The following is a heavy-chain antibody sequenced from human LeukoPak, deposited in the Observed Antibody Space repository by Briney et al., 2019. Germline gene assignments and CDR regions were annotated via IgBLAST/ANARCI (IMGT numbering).Heavy chain of an antibody. CDR2: IAFDGSNE. V-gene: IGHV3-30*18. J-gene: IGHJ4*02. CDR3: LKGGWATIGPPKD. Sequence: GGSLRLSCAASGFIFSTYGMHWVRQAPGKGLEWLTVIAFDGSNEWYAESVKGRFIISRDNSKSTLYLQMNSLRPDDSAVYNCLKGGWATIGPPKDWGQGTLVSVSS. D-gene: IGHD5-24*01. CDR1: GFIFSTYG.